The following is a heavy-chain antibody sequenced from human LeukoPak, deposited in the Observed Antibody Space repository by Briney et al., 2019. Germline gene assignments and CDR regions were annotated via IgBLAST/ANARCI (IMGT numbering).Heavy chain of an antibody. Sequence: ASVKVSCKASGYTFTSYDINWVRQATGQGLEWMGWMNPNSGNTGYAQKFQGRVTMTRNTSISTVYMELSSLRSEDTAVYYCARAPPSSSYQFDYWGQGTLVTVSS. CDR2: MNPNSGNT. CDR1: GYTFTSYD. V-gene: IGHV1-8*01. CDR3: ARAPPSSSYQFDY. D-gene: IGHD3-16*02. J-gene: IGHJ4*02.